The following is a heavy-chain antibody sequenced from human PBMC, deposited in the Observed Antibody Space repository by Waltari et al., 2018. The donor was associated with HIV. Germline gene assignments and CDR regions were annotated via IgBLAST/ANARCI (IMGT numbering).Heavy chain of an antibody. D-gene: IGHD3-16*01. CDR2: IYSGGST. CDR1: GFTVSSNY. Sequence: EVQLVESGGGLIQPGGSLRLSCAASGFTVSSNYMSWVRQAPGKGLEWVSVIYSGGSTYNADSVKGRFTISRDNSKNTLYLQMNSLRAEDTAVYYCARDGGTARGAFDIWGQGTMVTVSS. V-gene: IGHV3-53*01. CDR3: ARDGGTARGAFDI. J-gene: IGHJ3*02.